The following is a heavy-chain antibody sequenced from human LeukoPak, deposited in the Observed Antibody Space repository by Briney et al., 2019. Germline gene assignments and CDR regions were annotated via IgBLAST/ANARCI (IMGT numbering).Heavy chain of an antibody. CDR3: ANPEREYQLHGDDAFDI. J-gene: IGHJ3*02. D-gene: IGHD2-2*01. CDR2: ISGSGGST. Sequence: GGSLRLSCAVSGFTFSSYAMSWVRQAPGKGLEWVSAISGSGGSTYYADSVKGRFTISRDNSKNTLYLQMNSLRAEDTAVYYCANPEREYQLHGDDAFDIWGQGTMVTVSS. V-gene: IGHV3-23*01. CDR1: GFTFSSYA.